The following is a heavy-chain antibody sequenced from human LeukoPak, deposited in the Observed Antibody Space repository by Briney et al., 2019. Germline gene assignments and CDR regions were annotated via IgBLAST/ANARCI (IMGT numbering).Heavy chain of an antibody. CDR3: ARRGGIPLGAFDI. V-gene: IGHV4-59*01. Sequence: PSETLSLTCTISGASISSYDWTWIRQPPRKGLEWIGYIYHSGSTSYNPSLESRVTLSVDTSKKQFSLKLSSVTAADTAIYYCARRGGIPLGAFDIWGQGTMVTVSS. J-gene: IGHJ3*02. D-gene: IGHD1-26*01. CDR1: GASISSYD. CDR2: IYHSGST.